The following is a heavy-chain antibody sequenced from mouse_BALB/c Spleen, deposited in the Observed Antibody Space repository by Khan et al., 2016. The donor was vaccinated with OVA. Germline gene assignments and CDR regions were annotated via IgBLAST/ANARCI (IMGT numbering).Heavy chain of an antibody. Sequence: QVQLQQSGAELARPGASVKLSCKASGYTFTDYYINWMRQRTGQGLEWIGEIYPGSDNTYYNEKFKGKATLTVDKSSSTAYMQLSSLTSEYSAVYFCAREWASWFPYWGQGTLVTVSA. CDR1: GYTFTDYY. CDR3: AREWASWFPY. CDR2: IYPGSDNT. J-gene: IGHJ3*01. V-gene: IGHV1-77*01.